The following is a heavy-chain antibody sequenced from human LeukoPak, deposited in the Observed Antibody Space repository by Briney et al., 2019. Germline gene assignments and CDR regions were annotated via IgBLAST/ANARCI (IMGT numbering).Heavy chain of an antibody. D-gene: IGHD5-24*01. CDR3: ARGRWLPPWGYFDY. V-gene: IGHV1-69*05. CDR2: IIPIFGTA. CDR1: GGTFSSYA. J-gene: IGHJ4*02. Sequence: GASVKVSCKASGGTFSSYAISWVRQAPGQGLEWMGGIIPIFGTANYAQKFQGRVTITTDESTSAAYMELSSLRSEDTAVYYCARGRWLPPWGYFDYWGQGTLVTVSS.